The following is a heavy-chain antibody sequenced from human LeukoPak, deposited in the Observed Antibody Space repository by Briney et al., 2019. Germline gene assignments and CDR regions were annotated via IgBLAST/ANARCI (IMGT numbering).Heavy chain of an antibody. D-gene: IGHD6-19*01. CDR3: AKDTSYSVAGLPDY. CDR1: GFTFDDYA. Sequence: PGGSLRLSCAVSGFTFDDYAMHWVRQVPGKGLEWVSGLSWNSGSIGYADSVKGRFTIFRDNAKNSLYLQMNSLRAEDTALYYCAKDTSYSVAGLPDYWGQGTLVTVSS. CDR2: LSWNSGSI. J-gene: IGHJ4*02. V-gene: IGHV3-9*01.